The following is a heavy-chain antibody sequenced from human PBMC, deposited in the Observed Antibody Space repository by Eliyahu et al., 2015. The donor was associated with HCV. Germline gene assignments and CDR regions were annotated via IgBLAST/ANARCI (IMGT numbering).Heavy chain of an antibody. V-gene: IGHV3-48*02. CDR1: GFPFSSYA. D-gene: IGHD1-1*01. J-gene: IGHJ4*02. CDR3: ARDSGTTGADDY. Sequence: EVQLAXSGGGLVQPGGSLXLSCAASGFPFSSYAXTWGPPAPGEGLGWVSYISGSSAIIYYADSVKGRFTISRDNAKKSLYLQMNSLRDEDTAVYYCARDSGTTGADDYWGQGTLVTVSS. CDR2: ISGSSAII.